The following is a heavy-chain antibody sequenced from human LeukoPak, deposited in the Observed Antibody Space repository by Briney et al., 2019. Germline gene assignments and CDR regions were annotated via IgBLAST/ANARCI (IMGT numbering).Heavy chain of an antibody. D-gene: IGHD5-18*01. V-gene: IGHV4-34*01. CDR1: GGSFSGFH. CDR2: INHSGST. CDR3: ARARRGYNYRGNWFDP. J-gene: IGHJ5*02. Sequence: SETLSLTCAVYGGSFSGFHWGWIRQPPGKGLDWIGEINHSGSTNYNPSLKSRVTISVDTSKNQFSLKLSSVTAADTAVYYCARARRGYNYRGNWFDPWGQGTLVTVSS.